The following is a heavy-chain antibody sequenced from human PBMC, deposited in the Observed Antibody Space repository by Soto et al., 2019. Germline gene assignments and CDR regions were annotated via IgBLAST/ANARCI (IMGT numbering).Heavy chain of an antibody. Sequence: QVQLVQSGAEVKKPGSSVKVSCKASGGTFSSYAISWVRQAPGQGLEWMGGIIPIFGTANYPPKFQGRVTMTADKSTSTAYMELSSLRSEDTAVYYCASGSSGGIAYAFDIWGQGTMVTVSS. V-gene: IGHV1-69*06. CDR1: GGTFSSYA. CDR3: ASGSSGGIAYAFDI. CDR2: IIPIFGTA. D-gene: IGHD6-19*01. J-gene: IGHJ3*02.